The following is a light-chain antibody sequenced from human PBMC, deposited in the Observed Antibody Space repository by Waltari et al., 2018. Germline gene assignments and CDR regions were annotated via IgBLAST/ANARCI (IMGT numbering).Light chain of an antibody. J-gene: IGLJ2*01. V-gene: IGLV2-11*01. Sequence: QSALTQPRSVSGSPGQSVTISCTGTSSDVGGYNYVSWYQQHPGKAPKLMLYAVNKRPSGVPDRFSGSKSGDTASLTISGLQTEDEADYFCCSYAGSYSFVFGGGTKLTVL. CDR1: SSDVGGYNY. CDR3: CSYAGSYSFV. CDR2: AVN.